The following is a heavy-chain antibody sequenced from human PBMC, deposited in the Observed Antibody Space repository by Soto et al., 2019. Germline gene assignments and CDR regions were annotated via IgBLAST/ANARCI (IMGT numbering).Heavy chain of an antibody. CDR1: GASISTYY. Sequence: SETLSLTCTVSGASISTYYWSWIRQPPGKGLEWIGYISYSGSTNYNPSLKSRVTISVDTSKNQFSLKLRSATAADTAVYYCARDRDDYFDYWGQGTLVTVSS. J-gene: IGHJ4*02. V-gene: IGHV4-59*01. D-gene: IGHD3-10*01. CDR2: ISYSGST. CDR3: ARDRDDYFDY.